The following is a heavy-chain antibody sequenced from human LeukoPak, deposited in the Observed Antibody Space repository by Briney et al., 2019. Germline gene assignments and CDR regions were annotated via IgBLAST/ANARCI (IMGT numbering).Heavy chain of an antibody. Sequence: SETLSLTCAVYGGSFSGYYWSWIRQPPGKGLEWIGEINHSGSTNYNPSLKSRVTISVDTSKNQFSLKLSSVTAEDTAVYYCARGLRGPDYWGQGTQVTVSS. V-gene: IGHV4-34*01. CDR1: GGSFSGYY. J-gene: IGHJ4*02. CDR3: ARGLRGPDY. CDR2: INHSGST.